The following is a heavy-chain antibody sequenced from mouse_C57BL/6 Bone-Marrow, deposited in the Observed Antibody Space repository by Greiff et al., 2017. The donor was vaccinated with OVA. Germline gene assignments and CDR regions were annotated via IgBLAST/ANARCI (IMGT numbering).Heavy chain of an antibody. CDR3: ARWRPYYFDY. V-gene: IGHV5-17*01. Sequence: EVKVVESGGGLVKPGGSLKLSCAASGFTFSDYGMHWVRQAPEKGLEWVAYISSGSSTIYYADTVKGRFTISRDNAKNTLFLQMTSLRSEDTAMYYCARWRPYYFDYWGQGTTLTVSS. CDR2: ISSGSSTI. CDR1: GFTFSDYG. J-gene: IGHJ2*01.